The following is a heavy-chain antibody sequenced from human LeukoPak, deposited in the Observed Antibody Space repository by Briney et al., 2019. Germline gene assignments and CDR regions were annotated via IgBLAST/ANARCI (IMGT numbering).Heavy chain of an antibody. CDR2: IIPVSGTT. J-gene: IGHJ3*02. Sequence: SVKVSCKASGGTLSNHAVSWVRQAPGQGLEWMGRIIPVSGTTNYAQKFQGRVTITTDESTSTVYMDLSSLRSEDTAVYFCAREGDYVLPGAFDIWGQGTMVTVSS. D-gene: IGHD4-17*01. CDR3: AREGDYVLPGAFDI. CDR1: GGTLSNHA. V-gene: IGHV1-69*05.